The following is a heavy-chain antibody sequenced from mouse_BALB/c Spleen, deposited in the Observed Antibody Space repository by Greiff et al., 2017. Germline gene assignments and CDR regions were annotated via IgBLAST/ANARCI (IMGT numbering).Heavy chain of an antibody. CDR1: GFTFSDYY. D-gene: IGHD2-1*01. CDR3: AREGGNYWYFDV. CDR2: ISDGGSYT. V-gene: IGHV5-4*02. Sequence: EVMLVESGGGLVKPGGSLKLSCAASGFTFSDYYMYWVRQTPEKRLEWVATISDGGSYTYYPDSVKGRFTISRDNAKNNLYLQMSSLKSEDTAMYYCAREGGNYWYFDVWGAGTTVTVSS. J-gene: IGHJ1*01.